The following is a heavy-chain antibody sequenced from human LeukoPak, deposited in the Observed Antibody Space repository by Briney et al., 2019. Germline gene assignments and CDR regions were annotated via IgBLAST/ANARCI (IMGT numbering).Heavy chain of an antibody. CDR1: GFTFSSYE. Sequence: GGSLRLSFAASGFTFSSYEMNWVRQAPGKGLEWVSYISSSWRSIYYAHSVKGRLSISRDNAKNSLYLQMNSLRAEDTAVYYCARDRDCSGGSCYYFDYWGQGTLVTVSS. CDR3: ARDRDCSGGSCYYFDY. D-gene: IGHD2-15*01. V-gene: IGHV3-48*03. J-gene: IGHJ4*02. CDR2: ISSSWRSI.